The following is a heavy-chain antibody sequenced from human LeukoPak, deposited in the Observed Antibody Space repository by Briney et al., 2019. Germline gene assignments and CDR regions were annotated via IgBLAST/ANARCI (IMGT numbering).Heavy chain of an antibody. D-gene: IGHD6-13*01. V-gene: IGHV1-69*05. CDR1: GGTFSRYA. CDR2: IIPIFGTA. Sequence: ASVNVSCKASGGTFSRYAISWVPQAPGQGLEWMGGIIPIFGTANYAQKFQGRVTMTTDTSTNTAYMELKSLRSDDTAVYYCARIGVSRAAAGRYTDAFDIWGQGTVVTVSS. CDR3: ARIGVSRAAAGRYTDAFDI. J-gene: IGHJ3*02.